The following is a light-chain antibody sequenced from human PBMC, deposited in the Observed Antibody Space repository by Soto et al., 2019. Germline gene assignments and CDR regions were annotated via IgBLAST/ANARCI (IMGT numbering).Light chain of an antibody. CDR3: QQYNDYSWT. J-gene: IGKJ1*01. CDR1: QGIGNA. V-gene: IGKV1-5*03. CDR2: KAS. Sequence: IQMTQSPSSLSSSLGERFTISCRASQGIGNALGWYQQKPGKAPRLLIYKASTLEIGVPSRFSGSGSGTEFTLTISSLQPDDVATYYCQQYNDYSWTFGQGTKVDI.